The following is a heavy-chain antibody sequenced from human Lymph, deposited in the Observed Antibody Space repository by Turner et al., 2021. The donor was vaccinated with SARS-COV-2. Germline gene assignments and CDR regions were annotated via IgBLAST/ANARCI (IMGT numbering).Heavy chain of an antibody. CDR2: INPNSGGT. V-gene: IGHV1-2*02. J-gene: IGHJ3*02. Sequence: VQLVQSGAEVKKPGASVKVSCKASGYIFTDYYMQWMRQAPGQGLECMGWINPNSGGTDEAQKFQCRVTETRDASFNAAYMELTRLRSDDTAVYYCARGGLYYYDSSAYYNDAFDIWGQGTMVTVAS. CDR3: ARGGLYYYDSSAYYNDAFDI. CDR1: GYIFTDYY. D-gene: IGHD3-22*01.